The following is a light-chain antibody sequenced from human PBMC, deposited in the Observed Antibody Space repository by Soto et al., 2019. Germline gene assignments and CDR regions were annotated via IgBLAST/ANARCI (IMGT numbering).Light chain of an antibody. CDR3: LQHNECPPWT. CDR2: AAS. CDR1: QGIRDD. J-gene: IGKJ1*01. V-gene: IGKV1-17*02. Sequence: DIQMTQSPSSLSASVGDRVTIACRASQGIRDDLNWYQQKPGRAPQRLIYAASTLQSGVPSRFSGSGFETEFTLTISDLQPEDSATYYCLQHNECPPWTFGQGTKVEVK.